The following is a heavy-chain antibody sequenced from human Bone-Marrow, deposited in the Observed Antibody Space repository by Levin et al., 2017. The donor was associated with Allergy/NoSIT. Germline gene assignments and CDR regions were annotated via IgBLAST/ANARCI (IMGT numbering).Heavy chain of an antibody. CDR2: ISGDGTNK. D-gene: IGHD6-19*01. V-gene: IGHV3-30-3*01. CDR3: ARKGGSSGWYDYLDY. CDR1: GFTFSRA. J-gene: IGHJ4*02. Sequence: GESLKISCAATGFTFSRAMHWVRQAPGKGLDGVAVISGDGTNKYYAESVKGRFTISRDNAKTTLYLQMNSLRAEDTAVYYCARKGGSSGWYDYLDYWGQGTLVTVSS.